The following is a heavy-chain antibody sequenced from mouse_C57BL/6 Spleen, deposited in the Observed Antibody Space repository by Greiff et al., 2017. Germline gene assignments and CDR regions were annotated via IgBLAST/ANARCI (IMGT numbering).Heavy chain of an antibody. Sequence: QVQLKQSGAELARPGASVKLSCKASGYTFTSYGISWVKQRTGQGLEWIGEIYPRSGNTYYNEKFKGKATLTADKSSSTAYMELRSLTSEDSAVYFCAREITTVENYAMDYWGQGTSVTVSS. CDR2: IYPRSGNT. D-gene: IGHD1-1*01. CDR3: AREITTVENYAMDY. V-gene: IGHV1-81*01. CDR1: GYTFTSYG. J-gene: IGHJ4*01.